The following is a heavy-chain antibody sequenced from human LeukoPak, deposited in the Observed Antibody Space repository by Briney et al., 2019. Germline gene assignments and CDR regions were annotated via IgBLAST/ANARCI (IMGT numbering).Heavy chain of an antibody. CDR2: IYYSGST. V-gene: IGHV4-59*01. CDR1: GASMSNYY. CDR3: ARTTEAHSWRTRYYDYYMDV. Sequence: SETLSLTCNVSGASMSNYYWVWIRQPPGKGLEWIGYIYYSGSTNYNPSLKSRVTISVDTSKNQFSLKLSSVTAADTAVYYCARTTEAHSWRTRYYDYYMDVWGKGTTVTVSS. D-gene: IGHD6-13*01. J-gene: IGHJ6*03.